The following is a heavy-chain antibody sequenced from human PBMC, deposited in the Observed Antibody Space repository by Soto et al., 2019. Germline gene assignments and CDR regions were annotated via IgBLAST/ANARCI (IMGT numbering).Heavy chain of an antibody. J-gene: IGHJ4*02. V-gene: IGHV4-59*01. CDR2: IYYSGAT. CDR1: GDSITYYY. Sequence: SETLSLTCVVSGDSITYYYWNWFRQPPGKGLEWVGYIYYSGATNYNPSLKSRVTISVDTSKNQFSLKLSSVTAADTAVYYCARGSTMAARRGKFDYWCQGTLVTVSS. CDR3: ARGSTMAARRGKFDY. D-gene: IGHD6-6*01.